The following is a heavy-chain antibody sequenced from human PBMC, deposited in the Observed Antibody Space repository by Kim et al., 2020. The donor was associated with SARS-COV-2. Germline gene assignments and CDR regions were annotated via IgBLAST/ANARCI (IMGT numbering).Heavy chain of an antibody. CDR2: ISWDGGST. J-gene: IGHJ6*02. CDR1: GFTFDDYT. D-gene: IGHD6-6*01. CDR3: AKDIYIAARREGLYGMDV. Sequence: GGSLRLSCAASGFTFDDYTMHWVRQAPGKGLEWVSLISWDGGSTYYADSVKGRFTISRDNSKNSLYLQMNSLRTEDTALYYCAKDIYIAARREGLYGMDVWGQGTTVTVSS. V-gene: IGHV3-43*01.